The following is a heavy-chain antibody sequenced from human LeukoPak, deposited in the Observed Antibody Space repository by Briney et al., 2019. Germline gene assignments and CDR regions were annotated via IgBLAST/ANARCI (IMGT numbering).Heavy chain of an antibody. J-gene: IGHJ5*02. CDR1: VYAFTNYD. CDR3: ARGRATVTTHWFDP. Sequence: GASVKVSCKTSVYAFTNYDINWVRQATGQGLEWMGWMNPNSGNTGYAQKFQGRVTITRNTSISTAYMELSSLRSEDTALYYCARGRATVTTHWFDPWGQGTLVTVSS. V-gene: IGHV1-8*03. D-gene: IGHD4-11*01. CDR2: MNPNSGNT.